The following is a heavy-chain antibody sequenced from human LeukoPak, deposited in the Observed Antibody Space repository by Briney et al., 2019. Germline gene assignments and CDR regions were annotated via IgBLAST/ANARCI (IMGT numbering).Heavy chain of an antibody. CDR2: LSKSGNT. D-gene: IGHD3-9*01. J-gene: IGHJ3*02. CDR3: ARARYVNSFYAFDI. Sequence: AETLTLTCTVSGGSISSYYLSWIRLPPGQGLEWIGYLSKSGNTNYSPSLKSRVTIFGDTSKNQFFLKLSSVTAADTAMYYCARARYVNSFYAFDIWCHETLVTVSS. V-gene: IGHV4-59*01. CDR1: GGSISSYY.